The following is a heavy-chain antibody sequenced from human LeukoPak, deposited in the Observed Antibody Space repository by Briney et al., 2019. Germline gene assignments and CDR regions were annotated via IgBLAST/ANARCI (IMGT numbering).Heavy chain of an antibody. CDR1: GGSISSSSYY. Sequence: SETLSLTCTVSGGSISSSSYYWGWIRQPPGKGLEWIGSIYHSGSTYYNPSLRSRVTISVDTSKNQFSLRLSSVTAADTAVYYCARALGGSDYWGQGTLVTVSS. J-gene: IGHJ4*02. CDR2: IYHSGST. CDR3: ARALGGSDY. D-gene: IGHD1-26*01. V-gene: IGHV4-39*07.